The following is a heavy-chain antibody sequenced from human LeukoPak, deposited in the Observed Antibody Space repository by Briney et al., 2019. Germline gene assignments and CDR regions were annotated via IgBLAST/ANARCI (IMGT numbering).Heavy chain of an antibody. V-gene: IGHV4-31*03. D-gene: IGHD3-22*01. CDR1: GGSISIGGYY. Sequence: PSETLSLTCTVSGGSISIGGYYWSWIRQHPGKGLEWIGYIFYNGNTYYNPPLKSRLTISGDTSENRFSLKLSSVTAADTAVYYCVRNFDSYNAFDIWGQGTMVAVSS. CDR2: IFYNGNT. J-gene: IGHJ3*02. CDR3: VRNFDSYNAFDI.